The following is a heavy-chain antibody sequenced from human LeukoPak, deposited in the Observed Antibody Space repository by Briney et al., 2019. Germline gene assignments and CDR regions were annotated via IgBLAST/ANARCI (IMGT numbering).Heavy chain of an antibody. CDR2: ISGSAGGT. V-gene: IGHV3-23*01. J-gene: IGHJ4*02. CDR3: AKRGVVIRVILVGFHKEAYYFDA. Sequence: GGSLRLSCAVSGITLSNYGMSWVGQAPGKGLEWVAGISGSAGGTNYANSVKGRFTISRDNRKNTLYLQMNSLRADDTAIYFCAKRGVVIRVILVGFHKEAYYFDAWGQGALVTVSP. D-gene: IGHD3-22*01. CDR1: GITLSNYG.